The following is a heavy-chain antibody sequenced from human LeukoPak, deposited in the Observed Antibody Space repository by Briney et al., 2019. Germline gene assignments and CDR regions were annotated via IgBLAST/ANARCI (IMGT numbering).Heavy chain of an antibody. J-gene: IGHJ4*02. V-gene: IGHV1-46*01. Sequence: ASVKVSCKASGYTFSTYYMHWVRQAPGEGLEWMGIINYSGGSTSYAQKFQGRVTMTRDMSTSTVYMEVRSLRSEDTAVYYCARDSMVATGFDYWGQGTLVTVSS. D-gene: IGHD5-12*01. CDR3: ARDSMVATGFDY. CDR1: GYTFSTYY. CDR2: INYSGGST.